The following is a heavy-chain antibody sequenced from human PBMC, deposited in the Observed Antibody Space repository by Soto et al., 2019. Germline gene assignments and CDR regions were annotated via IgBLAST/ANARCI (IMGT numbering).Heavy chain of an antibody. CDR1: GFTFRSCA. Sequence: PGGSLRLSCAASGFTFRSCAMGWVRQAPGKGLEWVSDIIDSGASTYYADSVKGRFTISRDNSKSTPYLQMNSLRAEDTALYYCGKGRSYYYYYGVDVWGQGTTVTVSS. CDR2: IIDSGAST. V-gene: IGHV3-23*01. CDR3: GKGRSYYYYYGVDV. J-gene: IGHJ6*02.